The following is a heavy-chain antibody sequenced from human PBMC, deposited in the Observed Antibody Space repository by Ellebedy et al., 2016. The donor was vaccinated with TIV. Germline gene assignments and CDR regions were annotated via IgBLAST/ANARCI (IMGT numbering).Heavy chain of an antibody. Sequence: GESLKISXAASGFTFSSYNMNWVRQAPGKGLEWVSYISSGSTTKYYADSVKGRFTISRDNAKNSLYLQMNSLRAEDTAVYYCARGQGWIDYWGQGTLVTVSS. CDR3: ARGQGWIDY. D-gene: IGHD6-19*01. J-gene: IGHJ4*02. CDR2: ISSGSTTK. V-gene: IGHV3-48*04. CDR1: GFTFSSYN.